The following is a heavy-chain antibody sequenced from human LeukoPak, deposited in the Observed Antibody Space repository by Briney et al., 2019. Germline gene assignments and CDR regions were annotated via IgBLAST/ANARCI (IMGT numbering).Heavy chain of an antibody. CDR2: IKSKTDGGTT. J-gene: IGHJ4*02. CDR1: GFTFSSYA. CDR3: ATERAYSGSGDLDY. D-gene: IGHD3-10*01. Sequence: GGSLRLSCAASGFTFSSYAMSWVRQAPGKGLEWVGHIKSKTDGGTTDYAAPVRGRFTISTDESRSTVFLHLTTLRTDDTAVYYCATERAYSGSGDLDYWGQGTLVTVSS. V-gene: IGHV3-15*01.